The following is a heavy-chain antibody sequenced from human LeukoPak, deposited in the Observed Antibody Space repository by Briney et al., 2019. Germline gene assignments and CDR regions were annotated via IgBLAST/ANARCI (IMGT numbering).Heavy chain of an antibody. Sequence: GGSLRLSCAAAGFTFSDHYMTWIRQAPGKALEWVSYISPDGTTSYYADSLKGRFTVSGDNAKNSLYLQMNSLSAEDTAVYFCARGQWGLDYWGQGALVTVSS. D-gene: IGHD1-26*01. CDR1: GFTFSDHY. CDR3: ARGQWGLDY. V-gene: IGHV3-11*01. J-gene: IGHJ4*02. CDR2: ISPDGTTS.